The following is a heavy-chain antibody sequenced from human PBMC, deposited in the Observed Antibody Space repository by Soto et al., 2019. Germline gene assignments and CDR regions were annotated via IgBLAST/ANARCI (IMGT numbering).Heavy chain of an antibody. CDR3: AREYCSGGSCYGAFDI. D-gene: IGHD2-15*01. CDR2: MNPNSGNT. J-gene: IGHJ3*02. V-gene: IGHV1-8*01. CDR1: GYTFTSYD. Sequence: QVQLVQSGAEVKKPGASVKVSCKASGYTFTSYDINWVRQATGQGLEWMGWMNPNSGNTGYAQKFQGRVTMTRNTSISTAYMELSSLRSEDMAVYYCAREYCSGGSCYGAFDIWGQGTMVTVSS.